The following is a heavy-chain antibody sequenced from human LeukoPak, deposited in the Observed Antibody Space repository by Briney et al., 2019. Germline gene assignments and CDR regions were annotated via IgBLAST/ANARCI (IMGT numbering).Heavy chain of an antibody. J-gene: IGHJ5*02. CDR3: ARTRIGRFDP. V-gene: IGHV4-34*01. CDR1: GGSFSGYY. Sequence: SETLSLTCAVYGGSFSGYYWSWIRRPPGKGLEWIGEINHSGSTNYNPSLKSRVTISVDTSKNQFSLKLSSVTAADTAVYYCARTRIGRFDPWGQGTLVTVSS. CDR2: INHSGST. D-gene: IGHD3-22*01.